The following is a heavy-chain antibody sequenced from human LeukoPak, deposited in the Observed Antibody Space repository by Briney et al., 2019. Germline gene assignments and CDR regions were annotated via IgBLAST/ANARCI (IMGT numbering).Heavy chain of an antibody. CDR3: ARGGGSSS. Sequence: PGGSLRPSCAASGFGVSNFWMSWVRQAPGKGLEWVANIKPDGSATNYVDSVKGRFTISRDNAKNSLDLRMNSLRAEDTAVYYCARGGGSSSWGQGALVTVSS. CDR2: IKPDGSAT. V-gene: IGHV3-7*01. J-gene: IGHJ5*02. D-gene: IGHD6-6*01. CDR1: GFGVSNFW.